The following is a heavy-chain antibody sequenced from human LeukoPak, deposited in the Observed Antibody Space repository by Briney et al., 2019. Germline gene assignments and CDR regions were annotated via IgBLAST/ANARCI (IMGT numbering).Heavy chain of an antibody. J-gene: IGHJ4*02. CDR2: IYSGGST. Sequence: GGSLRLSCAVSGFVFSDAWMSWVRQAPGKGLEWVSVIYSGGSTYYADSVKGRFTISRDNSKNTLYLQMNSLRADDTAVYYCVAARGVGYWGQGTLVTVSS. CDR3: VAARGVGY. V-gene: IGHV3-53*01. D-gene: IGHD3-10*01. CDR1: GFVFSDAW.